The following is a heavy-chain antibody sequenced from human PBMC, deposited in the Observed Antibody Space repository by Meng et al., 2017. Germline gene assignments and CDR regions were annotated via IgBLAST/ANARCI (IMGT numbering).Heavy chain of an antibody. CDR1: GFTFSSYA. D-gene: IGHD5-24*01. CDR3: ARSPLAFKMRYFNY. Sequence: GESLKISCAASGFTFSSYAMHSVRQAPGKGLEWVAVISYDGSNKYYADSVKGRFTISRDNSKNTLYLQMNSLRAEDTAVYYCARSPLAFKMRYFNYWAQG. V-gene: IGHV3-30*04. J-gene: IGHJ4*02. CDR2: ISYDGSNK.